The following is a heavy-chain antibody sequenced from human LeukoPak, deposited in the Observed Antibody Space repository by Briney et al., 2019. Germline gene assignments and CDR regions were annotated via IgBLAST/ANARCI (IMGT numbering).Heavy chain of an antibody. V-gene: IGHV3-48*03. CDR2: ITTSGTST. CDR3: TIGPQSYGPFDY. J-gene: IGHJ4*02. Sequence: PGGSLRLSCATSGFTFSSYEMNWVRQAPGKGLEWISYITTSGTSTYYADSVKGRFTISRDNAKNSLYLQMNSLRGEDTSVYYCTIGPQSYGPFDYWGQGTLVTVSS. CDR1: GFTFSSYE. D-gene: IGHD3-10*01.